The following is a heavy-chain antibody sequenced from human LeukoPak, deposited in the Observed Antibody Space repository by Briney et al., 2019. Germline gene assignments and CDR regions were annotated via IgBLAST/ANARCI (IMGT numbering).Heavy chain of an antibody. D-gene: IGHD3-10*01. CDR1: GFTFSNYW. CDR3: ASGIYYGSGIYRNDYH. J-gene: IGHJ4*02. V-gene: IGHV3-74*01. CDR2: IKGDGSIT. Sequence: PGGSLRLSCAASGFTFSNYWMHWVRQAPGKGLVWVSRIKGDGSITDYADSVKGRFTASRDNANSTLYLQMSSLRVDDTAVYYCASGIYYGSGIYRNDYHWGQGTLVTVSS.